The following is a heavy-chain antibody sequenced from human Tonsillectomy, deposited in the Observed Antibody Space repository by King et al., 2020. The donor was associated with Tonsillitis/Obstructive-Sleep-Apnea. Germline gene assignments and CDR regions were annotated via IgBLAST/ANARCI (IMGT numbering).Heavy chain of an antibody. V-gene: IGHV3-23*04. Sequence: VQLVESGGGLVQPGGSLRLSCAASGFTFSSYAMSWVRQAPGKGLEWVSAISGSGGSTYYADSVKGRFTISRDNSKNTLYLQMNSLRAEDTAVYYCAKAGGVVVVAATPNERNFYYMDVWGKGTTVTVSS. CDR1: GFTFSSYA. J-gene: IGHJ6*03. CDR2: ISGSGGST. D-gene: IGHD2-15*01. CDR3: AKAGGVVVVAATPNERNFYYMDV.